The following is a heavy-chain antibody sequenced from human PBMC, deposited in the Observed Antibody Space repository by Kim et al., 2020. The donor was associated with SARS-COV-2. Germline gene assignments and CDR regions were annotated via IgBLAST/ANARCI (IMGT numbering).Heavy chain of an antibody. CDR2: IYYSGST. CDR1: GGSISSYY. V-gene: IGHV4-59*01. CDR3: AGSYYDILTGYYPYYFDF. D-gene: IGHD3-9*01. Sequence: SETLSLTCTVSGGSISSYYWSWIRQPPGKGLEWIGYIYYSGSTNYNPSLKSRVNISVDKSKNQFSLKLSSVTAADTAVYYCAGSYYDILTGYYPYYFDFWGQGTLVTVSS. J-gene: IGHJ4*02.